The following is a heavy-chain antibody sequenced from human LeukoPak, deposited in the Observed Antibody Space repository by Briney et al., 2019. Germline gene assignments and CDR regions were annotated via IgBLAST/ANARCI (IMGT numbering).Heavy chain of an antibody. Sequence: GGSLRLSCAASGFTFRSYAMHWVRQAPGKGLEWVAVISYDGSKKYYADSVEGRFTISRDNSKNSLYLQMNSLRAEDTAVYYCARDEGDYSSGWYFDSWGQGTLVTVSS. V-gene: IGHV3-30*04. CDR2: ISYDGSKK. CDR3: ARDEGDYSSGWYFDS. J-gene: IGHJ4*02. D-gene: IGHD6-19*01. CDR1: GFTFRSYA.